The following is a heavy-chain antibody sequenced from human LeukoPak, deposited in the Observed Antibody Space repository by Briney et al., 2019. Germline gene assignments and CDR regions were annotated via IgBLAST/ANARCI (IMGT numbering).Heavy chain of an antibody. J-gene: IGHJ4*02. CDR2: IKDKTDGGAT. CDR3: TTIKSSLTRIY. V-gene: IGHV3-15*01. D-gene: IGHD4-11*01. Sequence: RIKDKTDGGATDYAAPVKGRFTLSRDDSKNTVFLQMNRLKTEDTGVYYCTTIKSSLTRIYWGRGTLVTVSS.